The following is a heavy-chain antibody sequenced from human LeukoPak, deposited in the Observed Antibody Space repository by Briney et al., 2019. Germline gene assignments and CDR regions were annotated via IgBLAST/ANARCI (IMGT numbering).Heavy chain of an antibody. Sequence: SETLSLTCAVYGGSFSGYYWSWIRQPPGKGLEWIGEINHSGSTNYNPSLKSRVTISVNTSKNQFSLRLSSVTAADTAVYYCARGPYYDSSGYYVYWGQGTPVTVSS. CDR1: GGSFSGYY. CDR3: ARGPYYDSSGYYVY. CDR2: INHSGST. J-gene: IGHJ4*02. V-gene: IGHV4-34*01. D-gene: IGHD3-22*01.